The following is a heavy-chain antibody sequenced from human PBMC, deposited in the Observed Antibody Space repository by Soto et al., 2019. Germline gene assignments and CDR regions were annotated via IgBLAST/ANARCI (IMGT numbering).Heavy chain of an antibody. V-gene: IGHV4-34*01. J-gene: IGHJ5*02. CDR1: GGSFSRFY. CDR2: INHRGST. Sequence: PSETLSLTCAVSGGSFSRFYWSWIRQPPGMGLEWIGEINHRGSTSYNSSLKGRVTISIDTSKRQFSLKLNSVTSADTAVYYCARIALIRGSLDWLDPWGQGTLVSVS. CDR3: ARIALIRGSLDWLDP. D-gene: IGHD3-10*01.